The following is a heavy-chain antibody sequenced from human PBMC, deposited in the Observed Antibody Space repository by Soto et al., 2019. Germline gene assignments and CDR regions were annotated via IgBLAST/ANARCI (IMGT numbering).Heavy chain of an antibody. CDR2: IIPIFGTA. CDR3: ARAGYSYGYGIA. CDR1: GGTFSSYA. V-gene: IGHV1-69*13. D-gene: IGHD5-18*01. Sequence: SVKVSCKASGGTFSSYAISWVRQAPGQGLEWMGGIIPIFGTANYAQKFQGRVTITADESTSTAYMELSSLRSEDTAVYYCARAGYSYGYGIAWGQGTLVTVSS. J-gene: IGHJ5*02.